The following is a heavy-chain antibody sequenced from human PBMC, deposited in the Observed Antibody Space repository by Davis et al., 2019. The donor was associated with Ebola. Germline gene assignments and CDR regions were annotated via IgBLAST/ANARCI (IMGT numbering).Heavy chain of an antibody. Sequence: ASVKVSCKASGYTFTSYAISWVRQAPGQGLEWMGWISAYNGNTNYAQKLQGRVTMTTYTSTSTAYMELRSLRSDDTAVYYCARDRGMIAAAGTFDYWGQGTLVTVSS. CDR2: ISAYNGNT. CDR1: GYTFTSYA. D-gene: IGHD6-13*01. V-gene: IGHV1-18*01. CDR3: ARDRGMIAAAGTFDY. J-gene: IGHJ4*02.